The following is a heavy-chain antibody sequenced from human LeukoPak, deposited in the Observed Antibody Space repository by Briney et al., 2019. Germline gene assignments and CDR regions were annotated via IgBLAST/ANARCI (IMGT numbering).Heavy chain of an antibody. CDR3: ARDRRYYYDSSGYYYYYYGMDV. Sequence: SETLSLTCAVYGGSFSGYYWSWIRQPPGKGLEWIGEINHSGSTNYNPSLRSRVTISVDTSKNQFSLKLSSVTAADTAVYYCARDRRYYYDSSGYYYYYYGMDVWGQGTTVTVSS. D-gene: IGHD3-22*01. V-gene: IGHV4-34*01. CDR2: INHSGST. J-gene: IGHJ6*02. CDR1: GGSFSGYY.